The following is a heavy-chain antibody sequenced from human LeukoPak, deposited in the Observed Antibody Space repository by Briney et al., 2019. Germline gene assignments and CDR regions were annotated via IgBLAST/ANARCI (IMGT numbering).Heavy chain of an antibody. Sequence: SQTLSLTCSVSGGSISSGGYYWNWVRQLPEKGLEWLGYISHSGYSYYTPSLKSRLTISMDTSKNQFSLKLTSVTAADTAVYYCAKFGSDDFDIWGQGTMVTVSS. CDR2: ISHSGYS. J-gene: IGHJ3*02. CDR1: GGSISSGGYY. CDR3: AKFGSDDFDI. V-gene: IGHV4-31*03. D-gene: IGHD3-10*01.